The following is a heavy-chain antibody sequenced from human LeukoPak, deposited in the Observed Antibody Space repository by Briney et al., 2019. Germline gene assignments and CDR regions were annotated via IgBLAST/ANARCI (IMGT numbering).Heavy chain of an antibody. V-gene: IGHV1-69*05. J-gene: IGHJ4*02. D-gene: IGHD5-24*01. CDR1: GGTFSSYA. CDR3: ASFRDRYNYFDY. CDR2: IIPIFGTA. Sequence: SVKVSCKASGGTFSSYAISWLRQAPGQGLEWMGRIIPIFGTANYAQKFQGRVTITTDESTSTAYMELSSLRSEDTAVYYCASFRDRYNYFDYWGQGTLVPVSS.